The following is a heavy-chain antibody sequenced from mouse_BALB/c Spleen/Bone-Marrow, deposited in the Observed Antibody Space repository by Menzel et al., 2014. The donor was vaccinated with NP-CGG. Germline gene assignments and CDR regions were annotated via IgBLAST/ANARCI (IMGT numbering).Heavy chain of an antibody. D-gene: IGHD2-12*01. CDR3: TSYDWFAY. CDR2: IDPKTGGT. CDR1: GYTFTDYE. Sequence: VQLQQSGAELVRPGASVTLSCKASGYTFTDYEMHWVKQTPVHGLEWIGAIDPKTGGTAYNQKFKGKATLTADKSSSTAYMEPRSLTAEDSAVYYCTSYDWFAYWGQGTLVTGSA. J-gene: IGHJ3*01. V-gene: IGHV1-15*01.